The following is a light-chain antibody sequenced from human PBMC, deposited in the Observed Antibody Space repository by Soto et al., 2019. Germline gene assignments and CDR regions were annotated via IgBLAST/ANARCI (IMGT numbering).Light chain of an antibody. V-gene: IGLV2-18*02. CDR1: SSDVGNSNG. CDR3: SSYTSSSTYV. Sequence: QSVLTQPPSVPGSPGQSVAISCTGTSSDVGNSNGVSWYHQPPGTAPKLIIYDVNNRPSGVPDRFSGSKSGNTASLTLSGLQAEDEGDYYCSSYTSSSTYVFGTGTKVTVL. CDR2: DVN. J-gene: IGLJ1*01.